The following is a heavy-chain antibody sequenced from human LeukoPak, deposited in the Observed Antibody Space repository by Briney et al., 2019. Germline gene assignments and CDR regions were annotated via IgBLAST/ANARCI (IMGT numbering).Heavy chain of an antibody. CDR3: ARWGSGSYSITAFDY. CDR1: GFTFSSYA. D-gene: IGHD1-26*01. Sequence: PGGSLRLSYAASGFTFSSYAMHWVRQAPGKGLEWVAVISYDGSNKYYADSVKGRFTISRDNSKNTLYLQMNSLRAEDTAVYYCARWGSGSYSITAFDYWGQGTLVTVSS. V-gene: IGHV3-30-3*01. J-gene: IGHJ4*02. CDR2: ISYDGSNK.